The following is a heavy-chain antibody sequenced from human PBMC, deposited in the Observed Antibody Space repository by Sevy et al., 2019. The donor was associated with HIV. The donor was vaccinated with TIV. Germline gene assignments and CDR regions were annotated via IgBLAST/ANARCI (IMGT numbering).Heavy chain of an antibody. CDR2: ISYDGRNK. J-gene: IGHJ5*02. Sequence: GGSLRLSCAASGFTFSSYAMHWVRQAPGKGLEWVAVISYDGRNKYYADSVKGRFTISRDNSKNTLHLQMNSLRAEDTAVYYCARDQHDYAGNIRPGWFDPWGQGTLVTVSS. CDR3: ARDQHDYAGNIRPGWFDP. V-gene: IGHV3-30*04. D-gene: IGHD4-17*01. CDR1: GFTFSSYA.